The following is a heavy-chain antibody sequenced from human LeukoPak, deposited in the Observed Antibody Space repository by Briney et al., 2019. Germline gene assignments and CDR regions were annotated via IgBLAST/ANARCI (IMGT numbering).Heavy chain of an antibody. Sequence: GGALRLSCAGSGFTFSNFGMHGVRQARGKGLEGVAGMWYDGGNKYYADSVKGRFTVSRDNSKNTLYVQMNSLRAEDRAGYYCAKSPYYYDNSAYAFSYYMDVWGKGTTVTVS. CDR1: GFTFSNFG. V-gene: IGHV3-33*06. D-gene: IGHD3-22*01. CDR2: MWYDGGNK. J-gene: IGHJ6*03. CDR3: AKSPYYYDNSAYAFSYYMDV.